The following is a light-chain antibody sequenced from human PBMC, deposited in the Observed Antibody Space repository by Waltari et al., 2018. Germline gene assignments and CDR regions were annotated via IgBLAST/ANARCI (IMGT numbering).Light chain of an antibody. CDR2: RND. V-gene: IGLV1-44*01. Sequence: QSVLTQPPSASGTPGQRVTISCSGTYSNIGNNVVNWYQKFPGKAPKLLIYRNDQRPSGVPDRFSGSKSGSSASLAISGLQSEDEADYYCAAWDDSLNGHWVFGGGTKVTVL. J-gene: IGLJ3*02. CDR3: AAWDDSLNGHWV. CDR1: YSNIGNNV.